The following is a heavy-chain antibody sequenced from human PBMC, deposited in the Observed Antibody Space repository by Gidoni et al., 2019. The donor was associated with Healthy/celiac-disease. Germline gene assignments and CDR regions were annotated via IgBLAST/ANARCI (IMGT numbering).Heavy chain of an antibody. V-gene: IGHV1-3*01. CDR1: GYTFTSYA. CDR2: INAGNGNT. Sequence: QVQLVQSGAEVKKPGASVKVSCKASGYTFTSYAMHWVRQAPGQRLEWMGWINAGNGNTKYSQKFQGRVTITRDTSASTAYMELSSLRSEDTAVYYCFSDSSGSDDAFDIWGQGTMVTVSS. CDR3: FSDSSGSDDAFDI. J-gene: IGHJ3*02. D-gene: IGHD3-22*01.